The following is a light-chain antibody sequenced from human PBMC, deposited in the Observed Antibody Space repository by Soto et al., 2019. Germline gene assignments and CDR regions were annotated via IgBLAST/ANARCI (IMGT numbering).Light chain of an antibody. CDR2: DKS. CDR3: QQRDKWPIT. V-gene: IGKV3-15*01. Sequence: DRVMTQSPDTLSASPGERVSLSCRASQSVNHNLAWYQQKPGQAPRLLIFDKSSRAPGVPARFSGSGTGTDFTLTISGLEPEDFSVYYCQQRDKWPITFGQGTRLEIK. CDR1: QSVNHN. J-gene: IGKJ5*01.